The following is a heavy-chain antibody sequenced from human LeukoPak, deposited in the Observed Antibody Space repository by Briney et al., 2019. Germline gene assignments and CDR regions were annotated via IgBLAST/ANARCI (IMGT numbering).Heavy chain of an antibody. CDR1: GYTFTGYY. J-gene: IGHJ4*02. CDR2: IRPKSGVT. V-gene: IGHV1-2*02. D-gene: IGHD3-22*01. Sequence: ASVKVSCKASGYTFTGYYIHWVRQAPGQGLEWMGWIRPKSGVTNYAQKFQGRVNMTRDTSISTAYMEVSRLTSDDTALFYCARAVGDYYETSVFQAYWGQGTLVIVSS. CDR3: ARAVGDYYETSVFQAY.